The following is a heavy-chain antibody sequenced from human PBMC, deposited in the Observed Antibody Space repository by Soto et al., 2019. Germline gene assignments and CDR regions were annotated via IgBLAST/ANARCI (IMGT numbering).Heavy chain of an antibody. CDR1: GFTFSDYY. V-gene: IGHV3-11*06. D-gene: IGHD6-13*01. J-gene: IGHJ3*02. Sequence: GGSLRLSCAASGFTFSDYYMSWIRQAPGKGLEWVSYISPSSSYTNYAVSVKGRFTIYRDNAKNSVYLQMNSLRAEDTAVYYCARNHIAASGTSAYDIWGQGTMVTVSS. CDR2: ISPSSSYT. CDR3: ARNHIAASGTSAYDI.